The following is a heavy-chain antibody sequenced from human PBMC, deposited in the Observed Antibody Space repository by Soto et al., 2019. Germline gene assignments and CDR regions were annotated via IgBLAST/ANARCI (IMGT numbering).Heavy chain of an antibody. CDR2: ISYDGSNK. Sequence: ESGGGVVQPGRSLRLSCAASGFTFSSYGMHWVRQAPGKGLEWVAVISYDGSNKYYADSVKGRFTISRDNSKNTLYLQMNSLRAEDTAVYYCAKEGSIAATFDYWGQGTLVTVSS. D-gene: IGHD6-13*01. CDR3: AKEGSIAATFDY. CDR1: GFTFSSYG. J-gene: IGHJ4*02. V-gene: IGHV3-30*18.